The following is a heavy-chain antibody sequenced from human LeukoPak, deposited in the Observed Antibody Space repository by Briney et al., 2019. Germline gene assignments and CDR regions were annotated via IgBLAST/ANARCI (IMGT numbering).Heavy chain of an antibody. J-gene: IGHJ5*02. CDR3: PRSCRGSSTSCYSAGWFDP. Sequence: SETLSLTCTVSGGSISSSSYYWGWIRQPPGKGLEWIGSIYYSGSTYYNPSLKGRVTISVDTSKNQFSLKLSSVTAADTAVYYCPRSCRGSSTSCYSAGWFDPWGQGTLVTVSS. CDR2: IYYSGST. CDR1: GGSISSSSYY. D-gene: IGHD2-2*02. V-gene: IGHV4-39*01.